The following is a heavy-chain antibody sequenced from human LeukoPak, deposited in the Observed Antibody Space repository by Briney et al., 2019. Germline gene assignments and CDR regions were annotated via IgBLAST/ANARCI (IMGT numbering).Heavy chain of an antibody. CDR3: ARDRTLDY. J-gene: IGHJ4*02. D-gene: IGHD2-15*01. V-gene: IGHV4-4*02. CDR2: INNSGRN. Sequence: SGTLSLTCPVSGGSISSSNWWCWVRQPPGKGLEWIGDINNSGRNNYNRSLKSRVTISEDKSKNQMSLKLSSVTAAYRAVYYCARDRTLDYWGQGTLVTVSS. CDR1: GGSISSSNW.